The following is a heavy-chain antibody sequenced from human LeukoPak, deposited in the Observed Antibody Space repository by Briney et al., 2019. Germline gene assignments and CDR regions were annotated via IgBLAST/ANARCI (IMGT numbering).Heavy chain of an antibody. CDR3: ARDKPSTVTTDYYGMDV. D-gene: IGHD4-17*01. CDR2: IIPILGIA. CDR1: GATFSSYA. V-gene: IGHV1-69*04. Sequence: AVKVSCKASGATFSSYAISWVRQAPGQGLEWMGRIIPILGIANYAQKFQGRVTITAYKSTSTAYMELSRLRYKDTAVYYCARDKPSTVTTDYYGMDVWGQGTTVTVSS. J-gene: IGHJ6*02.